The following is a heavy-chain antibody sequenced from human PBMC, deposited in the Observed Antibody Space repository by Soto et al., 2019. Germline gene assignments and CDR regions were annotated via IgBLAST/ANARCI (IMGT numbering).Heavy chain of an antibody. V-gene: IGHV1-69*02. CDR2: IIPILGIA. Sequence: QVQLVQSGAEVKKPGSSVKVSCKASGGTFSSYTISWVRQAPGQGLEWMGRIIPILGIANYAQKFQGRDTIPADESTSTAYMELSSLRSEDTAVYYCARAPELERRAGYYYGMDVWGQGTTVTVSS. CDR3: ARAPELERRAGYYYGMDV. D-gene: IGHD1-1*01. CDR1: GGTFSSYT. J-gene: IGHJ6*02.